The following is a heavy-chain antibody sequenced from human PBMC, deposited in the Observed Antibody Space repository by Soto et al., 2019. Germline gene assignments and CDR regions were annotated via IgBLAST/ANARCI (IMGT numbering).Heavy chain of an antibody. D-gene: IGHD3-9*01. CDR1: GFTVSSNY. V-gene: IGHV3-53*01. Sequence: PGGSLRLSCAASGFTVSSNYMSWVRQAPGRGLEWVSTIYSSGTTYYADSVKGRFTISRDSSKNTLSLQMNSLRAEDTAVYYCARVNVGLDSDDFFAYWGQGTQVTVSS. CDR3: ARVNVGLDSDDFFAY. J-gene: IGHJ4*02. CDR2: IYSSGTT.